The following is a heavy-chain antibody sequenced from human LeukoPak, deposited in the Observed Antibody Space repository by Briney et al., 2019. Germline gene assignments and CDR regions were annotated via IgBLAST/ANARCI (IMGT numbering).Heavy chain of an antibody. CDR1: GLTFKNFA. D-gene: IGHD6-19*01. CDR2: TSGDEDST. Sequence: GGSLRLSCAASGLTFKNFAMSWVRQAPGKGLEWLAVTSGDEDSTHYADSVRGRFVISTDNSKNSLFLQMNILRADDTAVYYCTIDLMTGFSSGWHFGYWGRGTLVTVSS. V-gene: IGHV3-23*01. J-gene: IGHJ4*02. CDR3: TIDLMTGFSSGWHFGY.